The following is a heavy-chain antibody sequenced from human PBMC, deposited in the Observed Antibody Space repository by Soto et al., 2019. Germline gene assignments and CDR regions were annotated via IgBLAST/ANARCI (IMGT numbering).Heavy chain of an antibody. D-gene: IGHD3-16*01. CDR2: INYSGRT. V-gene: IGHV4-31*03. Sequence: PSETLSLTCTVSGGSINSDFYYWSWIRQHPGKGLEWIGYINYSGRTYYTPSLKSRVIISVDTSKSQFSLQLTSVTAADTAVYFCARVSPRGWVDYWGQGTLVTVSS. CDR1: GGSINSDFYY. J-gene: IGHJ4*02. CDR3: ARVSPRGWVDY.